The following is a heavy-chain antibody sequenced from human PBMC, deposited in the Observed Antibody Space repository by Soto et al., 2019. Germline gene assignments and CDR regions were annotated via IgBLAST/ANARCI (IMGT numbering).Heavy chain of an antibody. D-gene: IGHD1-26*01. CDR3: ARSHSGSYSIFDY. V-gene: IGHV4-59*01. CDR2: IYYSGST. J-gene: IGHJ4*02. CDR1: GGSISSYY. Sequence: SETLSLTCTVSGGSISSYYWSWIRQPPGKGLEWIGYIYYSGSTNYNPSLKSRVTISVDTSKNQFSLKLSSVTAADTAVYYCARSHSGSYSIFDYWGQGTLVTVS.